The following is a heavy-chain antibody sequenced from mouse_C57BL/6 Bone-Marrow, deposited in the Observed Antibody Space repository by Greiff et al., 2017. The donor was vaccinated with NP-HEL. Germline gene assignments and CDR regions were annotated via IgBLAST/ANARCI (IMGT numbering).Heavy chain of an antibody. CDR1: GYTFTSYW. V-gene: IGHV1-52*01. Sequence: QVQLQQPGAELVRPGSSVKLSCKASGYTFTSYWMHWVKQRPIQGLEWIGNIDPSDRETHYNQKFKDKATLTVDKSSSTAYMQLSSLTSEDSAVYYCAIYGNYVGYFDVWGTGTTVTVSS. D-gene: IGHD2-1*01. CDR2: IDPSDRET. CDR3: AIYGNYVGYFDV. J-gene: IGHJ1*03.